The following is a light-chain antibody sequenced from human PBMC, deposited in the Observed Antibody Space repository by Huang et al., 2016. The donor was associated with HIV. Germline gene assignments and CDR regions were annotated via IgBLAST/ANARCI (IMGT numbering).Light chain of an antibody. CDR1: QSVSTN. CDR2: GAS. V-gene: IGKV3-15*01. J-gene: IGKJ3*01. CDR3: QQYNSWPPLFT. Sequence: EVLLTQSPATLSVSAGERDTLTCRASQSVSTNLDRYQQKPGQAPRRLSYGASTRATGVPARVIGSGSGTEFTLTISSLQSEDSAVYYCQQYNSWPPLFTFGPGTKVDIK.